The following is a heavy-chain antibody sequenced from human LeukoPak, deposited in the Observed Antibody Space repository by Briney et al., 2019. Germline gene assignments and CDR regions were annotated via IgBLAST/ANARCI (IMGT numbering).Heavy chain of an antibody. J-gene: IGHJ4*02. D-gene: IGHD1-26*01. CDR1: GFTFSDAW. CDR3: SRDDLLHSGSSDY. V-gene: IGHV3-15*07. CDR2: ILSKSAGGTT. Sequence: GGSLRLSCAVSGFTFSDAWMNWVRQAPGRGLERVGRILSKSAGGTTDYAAPVKGRFTISRDDSKNTLYLQMNNLKIEDTGVYYCSRDDLLHSGSSDYWGQGTLVTVSS.